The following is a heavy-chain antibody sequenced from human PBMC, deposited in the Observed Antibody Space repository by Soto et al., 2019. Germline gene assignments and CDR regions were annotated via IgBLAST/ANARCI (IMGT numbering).Heavy chain of an antibody. CDR3: ARVFDGYYFDY. CDR2: ISSDGRNK. D-gene: IGHD6-13*01. V-gene: IGHV3-30*04. Sequence: AQLLGSGGGLEQPGGSLRVSCTASGFMFETFYMHWVRQAPGKGLQWVAVISSDGRNKYYAESVKGRFSISRDNSKNTLYLQLNSLIPQDTAVYYCARVFDGYYFDYWGQGALVTVSS. CDR1: GFMFETFY. J-gene: IGHJ4*02.